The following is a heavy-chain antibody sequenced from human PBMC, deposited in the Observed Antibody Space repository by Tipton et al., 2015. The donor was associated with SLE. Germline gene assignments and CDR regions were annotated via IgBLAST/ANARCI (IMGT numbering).Heavy chain of an antibody. CDR3: AIMPYSSGWTAAAYFQY. CDR2: IYYSGST. J-gene: IGHJ1*01. Sequence: TLSLTCTVSGGSISSGGYYWSWIRQPPGKGLEWIGYIYYSGSTYYNPSLKSRVTISVDTSKNQFSLKLSSVTAADTAVYYCAIMPYSSGWTAAAYFQYWGQGTLVTVSS. D-gene: IGHD6-19*01. CDR1: GGSISSGGYY. V-gene: IGHV4-31*03.